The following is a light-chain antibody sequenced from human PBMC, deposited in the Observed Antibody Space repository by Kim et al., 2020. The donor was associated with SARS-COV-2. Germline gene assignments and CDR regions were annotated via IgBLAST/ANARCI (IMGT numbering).Light chain of an antibody. Sequence: SYELTQPPSVSVAPGKAASITCGGNNIGSQRVHWYQQKPGQAPVLVIYYNSDRPSGIPERFSGSNSGNTATLTISRVEAGDEADYYCHVWDSGSDHWVFG. J-gene: IGLJ3*02. CDR2: YNS. CDR1: NIGSQR. CDR3: HVWDSGSDHWV. V-gene: IGLV3-21*04.